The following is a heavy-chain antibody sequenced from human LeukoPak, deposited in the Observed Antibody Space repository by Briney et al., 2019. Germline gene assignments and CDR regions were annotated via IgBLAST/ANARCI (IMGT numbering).Heavy chain of an antibody. Sequence: GGSLRLSCAASGFTFSSYWMHWVRHAPGKGLVWVSRINSDGSSTSYADSVKGRFTISRDNATNTLYLQMNSLRAEDTAVYYCARDPTFKGVSDYWGQGTLVTVSS. CDR2: INSDGSST. CDR1: GFTFSSYW. V-gene: IGHV3-74*01. J-gene: IGHJ4*02. D-gene: IGHD2/OR15-2a*01. CDR3: ARDPTFKGVSDY.